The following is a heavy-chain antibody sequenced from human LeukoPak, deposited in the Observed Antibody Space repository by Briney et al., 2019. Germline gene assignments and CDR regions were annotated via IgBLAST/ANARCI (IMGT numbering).Heavy chain of an antibody. V-gene: IGHV4-38-2*02. CDR1: GYSISSGYY. D-gene: IGHD2-2*01. CDR3: ARRGKGDQLV. Sequence: SETLSLTCTVSGYSISSGYYWGWIRQPPGKGLEWIGSIYHSGSTYYNPSLKSRVTISVDTSKNQFSLKLSSVTAADTAVYYCARRGKGDQLVWGQGTLVTVSS. J-gene: IGHJ4*02. CDR2: IYHSGST.